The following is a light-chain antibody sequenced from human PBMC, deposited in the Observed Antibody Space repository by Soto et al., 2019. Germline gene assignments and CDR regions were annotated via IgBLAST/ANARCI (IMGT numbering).Light chain of an antibody. CDR1: TNGVGSYNL. CDR2: EGS. CDR3: CSYAGGSPPYV. Sequence: QSALTQPASVSGSPGQSITISCTGTTNGVGSYNLVSWYQQHPGKAPKLMIYEGSERPSGVSNRFSGSKSGNTASLTISGLQAEDEADYYCCSYAGGSPPYVFGTGTKLTVL. V-gene: IGLV2-23*01. J-gene: IGLJ1*01.